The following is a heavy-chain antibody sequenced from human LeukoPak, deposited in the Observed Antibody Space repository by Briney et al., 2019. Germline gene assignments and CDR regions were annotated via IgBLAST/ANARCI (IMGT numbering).Heavy chain of an antibody. D-gene: IGHD2-2*01. CDR1: GFTFSSVA. V-gene: IGHV3-23*01. CDR3: ARGGTVPPQV. Sequence: GGSLRLSCAASGFTFSSVAMTWVRQAPGKGLDWVSGISIGGSTYYADSVKGRFTISRDNSKNTLYLQMSSLRAEDTAFYYCARGGTVPPQVWGQGTLVTASS. J-gene: IGHJ4*02. CDR2: ISIGGST.